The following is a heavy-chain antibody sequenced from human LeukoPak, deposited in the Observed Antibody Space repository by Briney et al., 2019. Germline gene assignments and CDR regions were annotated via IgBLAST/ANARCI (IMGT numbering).Heavy chain of an antibody. D-gene: IGHD3-10*01. CDR1: GFTFSSYW. CDR3: AGRYYYGSGSYNY. V-gene: IGHV3-74*01. J-gene: IGHJ4*02. Sequence: GSLRLSCAASGFTFSSYWMYWVRQAPGKGLVWVSRINSDGSSTKYADSVKGRFTISRDNAKNTLYLQMNSLRAEDTAVYYCAGRYYYGSGSYNYWGQGTLVTVSS. CDR2: INSDGSST.